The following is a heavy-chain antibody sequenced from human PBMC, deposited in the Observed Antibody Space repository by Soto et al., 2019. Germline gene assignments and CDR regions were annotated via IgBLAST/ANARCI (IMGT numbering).Heavy chain of an antibody. V-gene: IGHV4-59*12. J-gene: IGHJ6*02. D-gene: IGHD4-17*01. CDR3: AREGALLYGGNPDYYYTVGV. CDR1: GDSMSSYY. CDR2: IYYGGSI. Sequence: SETLSLTCTVSGDSMSSYYWTWIRQPPGKGLEWIAFIYYGGSINYNPSLKSRVAISVDTSKNQFSLNLNSVTAADTAVYYCAREGALLYGGNPDYYYTVGVWGQGTTVTVSS.